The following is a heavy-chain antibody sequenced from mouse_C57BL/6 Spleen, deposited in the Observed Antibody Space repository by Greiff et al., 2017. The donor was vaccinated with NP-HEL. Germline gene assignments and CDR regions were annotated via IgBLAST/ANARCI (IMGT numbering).Heavy chain of an antibody. CDR2: ISYDGSN. V-gene: IGHV3-6*01. D-gene: IGHD2-3*01. CDR1: GYSITSGYY. CDR3: ARDRGGYYYYAMDY. Sequence: DVKLVESGPGLVKPSQSLSLTCSVTGYSITSGYYWNWIRQFPGNKLEWMGYISYDGSNNYNPSLKNRISITRDTSKNQFFLKLNSVTTEDTATYYCARDRGGYYYYAMDYWGQGTSVTVSS. J-gene: IGHJ4*01.